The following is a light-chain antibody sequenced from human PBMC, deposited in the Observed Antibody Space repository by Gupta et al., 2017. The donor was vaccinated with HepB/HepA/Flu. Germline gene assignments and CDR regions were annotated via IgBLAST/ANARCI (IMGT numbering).Light chain of an antibody. CDR1: SSDVGSYNL. V-gene: IGLV2-23*02. Sequence: QSALTQPASVSGSPGQSITISCTGTSSDVGSYNLVSWYQQHPGKAPKLMMYEVSKRPSGVSNRFAGSKSGKTASRTISGLQAEDEAEYYCCSYAGSSTFVVFGGGTKMTVL. CDR2: EVS. CDR3: CSYAGSSTFVV. J-gene: IGLJ2*01.